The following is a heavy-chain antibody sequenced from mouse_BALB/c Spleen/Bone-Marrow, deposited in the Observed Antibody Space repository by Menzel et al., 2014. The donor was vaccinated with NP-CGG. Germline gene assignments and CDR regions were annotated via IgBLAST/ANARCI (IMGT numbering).Heavy chain of an antibody. CDR1: GYSITSGYY. CDR3: ARVYGNYFFAY. D-gene: IGHD2-10*02. J-gene: IGHJ3*01. CDR2: ISYDGSN. V-gene: IGHV3-6*02. Sequence: EVQLQESGPGLVKPSQSLSLTCSVTGYSITSGYYWNWIRQFPGNKLEWMGYISYDGSNNYNPSLKNRISITRDTSKNQFFLKLNPVTTEDTATYYCARVYGNYFFAYWGQGTLVTVSA.